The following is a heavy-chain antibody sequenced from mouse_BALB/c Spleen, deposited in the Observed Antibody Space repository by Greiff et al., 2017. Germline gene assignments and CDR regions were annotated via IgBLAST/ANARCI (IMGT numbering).Heavy chain of an antibody. V-gene: IGHV3-6*02. CDR3: ASSSLYFDY. CDR1: GYSITSGYY. Sequence: EVQLQESGPGLVKPSQSLSLTCSVTGYSITSGYYWNWIRQFPGNKLEWMGYISYDGSNNYNPSLKNRISITRDTSKNQFFLKLNSVTTEDTATYYCASSSLYFDYWGQGTTLTVSS. J-gene: IGHJ2*01. D-gene: IGHD1-1*01. CDR2: ISYDGSN.